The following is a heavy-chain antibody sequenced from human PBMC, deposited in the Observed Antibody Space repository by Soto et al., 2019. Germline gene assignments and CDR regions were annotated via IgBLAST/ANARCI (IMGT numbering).Heavy chain of an antibody. CDR1: GDDFNTFD. CDR3: AGGNFRY. CDR2: MNPNSGNT. V-gene: IGHV1-8*02. Sequence: ASVRVSCKASGDDFNTFDIYWVRQATGHGLEWMGWMNPNSGNTGYAQELRGRVTMTRNTSNTTAYMELTSLTSDDTGVYYCAGGNFRYLGQGTLVTVSS. J-gene: IGHJ4*02.